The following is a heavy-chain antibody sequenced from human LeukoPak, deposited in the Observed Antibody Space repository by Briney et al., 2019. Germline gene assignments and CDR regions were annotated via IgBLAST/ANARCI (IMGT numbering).Heavy chain of an antibody. V-gene: IGHV3-53*01. CDR2: IKSDGTT. CDR1: GLTVTSNH. J-gene: IGHJ4*02. Sequence: PGGSLRLSCAASGLTVTSNHMSWLRQAPGKGLEWVSLIKSDGTTEYADSVKGRFTISRDNSKNTLFLQMNSLRVEDTAVYYCARLRRGYWGRGTPVTVSS. CDR3: ARLRRGY.